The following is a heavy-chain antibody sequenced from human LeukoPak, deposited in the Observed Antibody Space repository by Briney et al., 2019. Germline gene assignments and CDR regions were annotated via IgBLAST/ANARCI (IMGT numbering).Heavy chain of an antibody. CDR2: IRSKANSYAT. CDR3: TRLYYDSSGYQVGMDY. V-gene: IGHV3-73*01. D-gene: IGHD3-22*01. J-gene: IGHJ4*02. CDR1: GFTFSGSA. Sequence: GWSLRLSCAASGFTFSGSAMHWVRQASGKGLEWVGRIRSKANSYATAYAASVKGRFTISRDDSKNTAYLQMNSLKTEDTAVYYCTRLYYDSSGYQVGMDYWGQGTLVTVSS.